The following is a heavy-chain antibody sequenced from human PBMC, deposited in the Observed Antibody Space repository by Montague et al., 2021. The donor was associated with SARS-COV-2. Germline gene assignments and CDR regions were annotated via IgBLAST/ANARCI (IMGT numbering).Heavy chain of an antibody. Sequence: SLRLSCATSGFTFSSYSMNWVRQAPGKGLEWVSYISSSSSTIYYADSVKVRFTISRDNAKNSLYLQMNRLRAEDTAVYYCARDLRWGYYDILTGYYRPLDYWGQGTLVTVSS. V-gene: IGHV3-48*04. CDR2: ISSSSSTI. D-gene: IGHD3-9*01. J-gene: IGHJ4*02. CDR3: ARDLRWGYYDILTGYYRPLDY. CDR1: GFTFSSYS.